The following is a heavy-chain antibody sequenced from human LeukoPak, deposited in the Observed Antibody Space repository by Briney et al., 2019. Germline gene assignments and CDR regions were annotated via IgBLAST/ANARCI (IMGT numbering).Heavy chain of an antibody. CDR1: GGAITGSSYY. V-gene: IGHV4-39*01. CDR2: LYYSGSI. CDR3: ARQYYDSTGYYYFDY. J-gene: IGHJ4*02. D-gene: IGHD3-22*01. Sequence: SDSLSLTCTVSGGAITGSSYYWGWIRQSPGKGLEWIGSLYYSGSIYYNPSLKSRVSMSADTSKNQFSLKLNSLTAADKAVYYCARQYYDSTGYYYFDYWDQGTLV.